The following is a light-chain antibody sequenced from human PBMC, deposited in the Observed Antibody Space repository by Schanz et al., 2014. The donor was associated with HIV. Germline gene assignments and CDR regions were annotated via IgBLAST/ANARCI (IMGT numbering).Light chain of an antibody. CDR3: QQLNSYPRGFT. CDR2: RAS. V-gene: IGKV1-5*03. J-gene: IGKJ3*01. CDR1: QNLDRW. Sequence: DIQMTQSPSTLSASVGDRVTITCRAGQNLDRWLAWYQQKPGKAPKLLIYRASYLESGVPSRFSGGGSGTEFTLTISSLQPDDSATYYCQQLNSYPRGFTFGPGTKVDIK.